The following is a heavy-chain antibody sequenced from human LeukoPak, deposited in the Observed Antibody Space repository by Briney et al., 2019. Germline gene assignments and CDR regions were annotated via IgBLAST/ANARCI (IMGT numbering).Heavy chain of an antibody. V-gene: IGHV3-7*01. Sequence: GGSLRLSCAAFGFTFSNNWMSWVRQAPGKGLEGVANIKKDGSEKYYINPVKGRFTISRDNAKKSLYLQMNSLRAEDTAVYYCARGGGDSNYWTYYCYMDVWGKGTTVTVSS. J-gene: IGHJ6*03. CDR1: GFTFSNNW. CDR2: IKKDGSEK. CDR3: ARGGGDSNYWTYYCYMDV. D-gene: IGHD4-11*01.